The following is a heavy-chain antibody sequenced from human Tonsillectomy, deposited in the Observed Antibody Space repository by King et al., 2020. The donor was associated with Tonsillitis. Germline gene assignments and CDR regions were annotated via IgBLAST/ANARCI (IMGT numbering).Heavy chain of an antibody. CDR2: ISYDGSNK. CDR3: ARALEFYYTPGRSNPFGY. CDR1: GFTFSRYA. J-gene: IGHJ4*02. V-gene: IGHV3-33*05. D-gene: IGHD2/OR15-2a*01. Sequence: VQLVESGGGVVQPGRSLRLSCAASGFTFSRYAIHWVRQAPGKGLEWVAVISYDGSNKYYADSVKGRFTISRDNSKNTLYLQMNSLRAEDTAVYYCARALEFYYTPGRSNPFGYWRQGTLVTVSS.